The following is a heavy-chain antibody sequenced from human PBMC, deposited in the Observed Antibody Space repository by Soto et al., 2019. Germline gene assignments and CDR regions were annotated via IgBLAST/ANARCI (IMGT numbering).Heavy chain of an antibody. V-gene: IGHV1-2*02. Sequence: QVQLVQSGAEVKKPGASVKVSCEASEYTFIGFHLHWVRQAPGQGLEWMGWINPKSGDTKYAQKLQGRVTLTRDTSISTGYMERSRLESNDTAVYYCAKGLWTVGHCTGGSCYDGMYVWGQGTTVTVSS. CDR3: AKGLWTVGHCTGGSCYDGMYV. D-gene: IGHD2-15*01. CDR1: EYTFIGFH. J-gene: IGHJ6*02. CDR2: INPKSGDT.